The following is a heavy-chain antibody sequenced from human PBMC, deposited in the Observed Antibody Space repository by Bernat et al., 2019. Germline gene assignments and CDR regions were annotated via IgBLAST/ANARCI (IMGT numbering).Heavy chain of an antibody. CDR3: ARVSVIAARTHFDY. Sequence: QVQLQESGPGLVKPSETLSLTCTVSGGSVSSGSYYWSWIRQPPGKGLEWIGYIYYSGSTNYNPSLKSRVTISVDTSKNQFSLKLSSVTAADTAVYYCARVSVIAARTHFDYWGQGTLVTVSS. V-gene: IGHV4-61*01. CDR1: GGSVSSGSYY. D-gene: IGHD6-6*01. J-gene: IGHJ4*02. CDR2: IYYSGST.